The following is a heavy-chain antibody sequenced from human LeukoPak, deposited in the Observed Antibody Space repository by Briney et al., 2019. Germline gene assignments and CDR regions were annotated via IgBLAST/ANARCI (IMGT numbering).Heavy chain of an antibody. CDR2: ISAYNGNT. CDR3: ARVRRSSGSLRGTYYYGMDV. CDR1: GGTFSSYA. V-gene: IGHV1-18*01. D-gene: IGHD1-26*01. J-gene: IGHJ6*02. Sequence: GASVKVSCKASGGTFSSYAISWVRQAPGQGLEWMGWISAYNGNTNYAQKLQGRVTMTTDTSTSTAYMELRSLRSDDTAVYYCARVRRSSGSLRGTYYYGMDVWGQGTTVTVSS.